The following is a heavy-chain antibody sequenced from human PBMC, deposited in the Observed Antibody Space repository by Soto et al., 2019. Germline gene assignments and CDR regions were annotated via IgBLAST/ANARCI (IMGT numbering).Heavy chain of an antibody. CDR3: ATVWFAESQH. Sequence: QLQLQESGPGLVKPSETLSLTCTVSGGSISSSSYYWVWIGQPPGKGLEWIGSIYYSGSTYYNQSLKRRITISISTTTTQFSRMRSPVTAAETAVYHCATVWFAESQHWGQGTLVTVSS. CDR1: GGSISSSSYY. CDR2: IYYSGST. D-gene: IGHD3-10*01. J-gene: IGHJ1*01. V-gene: IGHV4-39*01.